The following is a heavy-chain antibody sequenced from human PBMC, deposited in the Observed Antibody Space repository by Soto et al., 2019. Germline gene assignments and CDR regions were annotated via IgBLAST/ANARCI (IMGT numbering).Heavy chain of an antibody. D-gene: IGHD3-10*01. CDR1: SGSISSSTYF. Sequence: QLQLQESGPGLVKPSETLSLTCTVSSGSISSSTYFWAWIRQPPGKGLEWIGNIYYSGSTYYNPSLKRRVTISVDTSKNQFSLKLSSVTAADTAVYYCARVLRDYPFYYYYMDVWGKGTTVTVSS. CDR3: ARVLRDYPFYYYYMDV. CDR2: IYYSGST. J-gene: IGHJ6*03. V-gene: IGHV4-39*01.